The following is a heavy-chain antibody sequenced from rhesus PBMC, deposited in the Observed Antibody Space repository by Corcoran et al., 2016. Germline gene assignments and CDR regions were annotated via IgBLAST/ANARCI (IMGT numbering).Heavy chain of an antibody. CDR3: ARRNPYGYSGRYYLRLDV. D-gene: IGHD3-16*01. J-gene: IGHJ5-2*02. Sequence: QVQLQESGPGLVKPSETLTLTCGVSGGSISGHYWNWIRQTPGKGLAWIGYIAGSRGSKYYKPSFESRGTNSTDPSKNQFSLKLSSVTAADTAVYYCARRNPYGYSGRYYLRLDVWGRGVLVTVSS. CDR2: IAGSRGSK. V-gene: IGHV4-165*02. CDR1: GGSISGHY.